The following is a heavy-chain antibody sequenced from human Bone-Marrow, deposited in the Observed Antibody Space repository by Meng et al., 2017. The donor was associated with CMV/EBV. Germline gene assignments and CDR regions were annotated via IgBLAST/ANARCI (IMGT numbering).Heavy chain of an antibody. V-gene: IGHV3-7*01. CDR3: ARAYYYGSGSYVY. CDR1: GFTFSSYW. Sequence: GWSLRLSFAASGFTFSSYWMSWVRQAPGKGLEWVANIKQDGSEKYYVDSVKGRFTISRDNAKNSLYLQMNSLRAEDTAVYYCARAYYYGSGSYVYWGEGTLITVSS. D-gene: IGHD3-10*01. J-gene: IGHJ4*02. CDR2: IKQDGSEK.